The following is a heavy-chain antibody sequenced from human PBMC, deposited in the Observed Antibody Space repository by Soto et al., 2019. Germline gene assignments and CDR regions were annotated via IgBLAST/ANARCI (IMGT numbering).Heavy chain of an antibody. CDR1: GGSFSGYY. J-gene: IGHJ6*02. Sequence: PSETLSLTCAVYGGSFSGYYWSWIRQPPGKGLEWIGEINHSGSTNYNPSLKSRVTISVDTSKNQFSLKLSSVTAANTAVYYCAGCNYDILTGYYPFPGYYYYYGMDVWGQGTTVTVSS. D-gene: IGHD3-9*01. CDR2: INHSGST. CDR3: AGCNYDILTGYYPFPGYYYYYGMDV. V-gene: IGHV4-34*01.